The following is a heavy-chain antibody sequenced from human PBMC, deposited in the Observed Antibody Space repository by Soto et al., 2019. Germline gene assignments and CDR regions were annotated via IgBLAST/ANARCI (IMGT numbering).Heavy chain of an antibody. J-gene: IGHJ4*02. V-gene: IGHV1-69*02. Sequence: QVQLVQSGAEVKKPGSSVKVSCKASGCTLSSYTISWVRQAPGQGLEWMGRIIPILGIANYAQKFQGRVTITADKSTSTAYMELSSLRSADTAVYYCARARGSYTEFDYWGQGTLVTVSS. D-gene: IGHD1-26*01. CDR2: IIPILGIA. CDR1: GCTLSSYT. CDR3: ARARGSYTEFDY.